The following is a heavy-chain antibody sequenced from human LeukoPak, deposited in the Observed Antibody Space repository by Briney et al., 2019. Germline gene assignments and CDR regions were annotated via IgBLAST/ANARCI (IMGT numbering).Heavy chain of an antibody. Sequence: ASVKVSCKASGYTFTGYYMHWVRQAPGQGLEWMGWINPNSGGTNYAQKFQGRVTMTRDTSISTAYMELSRLRSDDTAVYYCAREQRSSYDFWSGYYSRAGYYYDMDVWGQGTTVTVSS. V-gene: IGHV1-2*02. CDR3: AREQRSSYDFWSGYYSRAGYYYDMDV. D-gene: IGHD3-3*01. J-gene: IGHJ6*02. CDR2: INPNSGGT. CDR1: GYTFTGYY.